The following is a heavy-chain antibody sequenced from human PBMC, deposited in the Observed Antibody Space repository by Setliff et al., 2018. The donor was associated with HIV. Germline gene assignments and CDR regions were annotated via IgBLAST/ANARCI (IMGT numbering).Heavy chain of an antibody. D-gene: IGHD2-21*02. J-gene: IGHJ4*02. Sequence: GASVKVSCKASGGTFSSYAISWVRQAPGQGLEWMGGIIPILGIANYAQKFQGRVTITAVESTSTAYMELSSLRSEDTAVYYCASPTAIPHWGQGTLVTVSS. V-gene: IGHV1-69*10. CDR2: IIPILGIA. CDR1: GGTFSSYA. CDR3: ASPTAIPH.